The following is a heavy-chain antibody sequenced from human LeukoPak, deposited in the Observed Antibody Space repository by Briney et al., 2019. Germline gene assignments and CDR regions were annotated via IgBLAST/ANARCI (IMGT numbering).Heavy chain of an antibody. J-gene: IGHJ4*02. CDR3: ARDPGLAVTTFHYFDY. V-gene: IGHV4-39*07. D-gene: IGHD4-17*01. CDR1: GGSISSSSYY. Sequence: PETLSLTCTVSGGSISSSSYYWGWIRQPPGKGLEWIGSIYYSGSTYYNPSLKSRVTISVDTSKNQFSLKLSSVTAADTAVYYCARDPGLAVTTFHYFDYWGQGTLVTVSS. CDR2: IYYSGST.